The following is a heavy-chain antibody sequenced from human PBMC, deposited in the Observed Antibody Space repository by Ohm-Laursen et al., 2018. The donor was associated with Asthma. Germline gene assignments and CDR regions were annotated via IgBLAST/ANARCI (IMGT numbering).Heavy chain of an antibody. Sequence: SLRLSCAAPGFTFDDYTMHWVRQAPGKGLEWVSLISWDGGSTYYADSVKGRFTISRDNSKNSLYLQMNSLRTEDTALYYCAKGKNYYGSGSYYSAGMDVWGQGTTVTVSS. CDR2: ISWDGGST. CDR1: GFTFDDYT. CDR3: AKGKNYYGSGSYYSAGMDV. V-gene: IGHV3-43*01. D-gene: IGHD3-10*01. J-gene: IGHJ6*02.